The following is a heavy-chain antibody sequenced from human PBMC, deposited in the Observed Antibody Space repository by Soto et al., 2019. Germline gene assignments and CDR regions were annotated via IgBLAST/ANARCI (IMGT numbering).Heavy chain of an antibody. CDR1: GYSFTSYW. CDR3: AYYCVRYCSSTSGYYNYCYGMDV. CDR2: IYPGDSDT. J-gene: IGHJ6*02. D-gene: IGHD2-2*01. Sequence: GESLKISCKGSGYSFTSYWIGWVRQMPGKGLEWMGIIYPGDSDTRYSPSFQGQVTISADKSISTAYLQWSSLKASDTAMDYCAYYCVRYCSSTSGYYNYCYGMDVWGQGTTVTVSS. V-gene: IGHV5-51*01.